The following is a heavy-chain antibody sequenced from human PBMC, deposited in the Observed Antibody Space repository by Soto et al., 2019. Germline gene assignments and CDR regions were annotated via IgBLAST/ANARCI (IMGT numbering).Heavy chain of an antibody. Sequence: QVQLQESGPGLVKPSQTLSLTCTVSGGSISSGGYYWSWIRQHPGKGLEWIGYIYYSGSTYYNPSLKSRVTISVDKSKNQFSLKLSSVTAADTAVYYCARRCDRDTNFDYWGQGTLVTVSS. D-gene: IGHD1-26*01. CDR2: IYYSGST. V-gene: IGHV4-31*03. CDR3: ARRCDRDTNFDY. J-gene: IGHJ4*02. CDR1: GGSISSGGYY.